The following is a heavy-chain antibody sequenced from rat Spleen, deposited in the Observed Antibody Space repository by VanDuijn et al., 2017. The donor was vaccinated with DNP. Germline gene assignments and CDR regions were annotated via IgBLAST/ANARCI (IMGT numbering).Heavy chain of an antibody. CDR2: ITSGVGST. CDR1: GFTFNYYW. J-gene: IGHJ4*01. D-gene: IGHD1-12*02. V-gene: IGHV5-31*01. CDR3: ARVGDLHDGGSGDALDA. Sequence: EVQLVESGGDLVQPGRSLKLSCVASGFTFNYYWMAWIRQVPGKGLEWIASITSGVGSTSYPDSVKGRFTISRDDARNTLYLQMNSLRSEDTATYYCARVGDLHDGGSGDALDAWGQGTSVTVSS.